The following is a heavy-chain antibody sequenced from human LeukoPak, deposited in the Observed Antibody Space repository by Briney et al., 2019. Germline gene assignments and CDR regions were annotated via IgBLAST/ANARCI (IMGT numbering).Heavy chain of an antibody. J-gene: IGHJ4*02. CDR2: IYSGGST. D-gene: IGHD3-3*01. CDR3: ASGRDFGVVFDH. Sequence: GGSLRLSCAASGITVSSNFMSWVRQDPGKGLEWVSVIYSGGSTYYADSVSGRFTISRDDSKNTVSLQMNSLRAEDTAVYYCASGRDFGVVFDHWGQGTLVTVSS. CDR1: GITVSSNF. V-gene: IGHV3-53*01.